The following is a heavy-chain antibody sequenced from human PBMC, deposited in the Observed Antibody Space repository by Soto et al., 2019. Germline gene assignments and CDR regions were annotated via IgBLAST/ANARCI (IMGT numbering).Heavy chain of an antibody. V-gene: IGHV3-30*03. CDR2: ISYDGSNK. D-gene: IGHD3-3*01. CDR3: ASGNYDFWSGYSHWFDP. CDR1: GFTFSSYG. Sequence: GGSLRLSCAASGFTFSSYGMHWVRQAPGKGLEWVAVISYDGSNKYYADSVKGRFTISRDNSKNTLHLQMNSLRAEDTAVYYCASGNYDFWSGYSHWFDPWGQGTLVTVSS. J-gene: IGHJ5*02.